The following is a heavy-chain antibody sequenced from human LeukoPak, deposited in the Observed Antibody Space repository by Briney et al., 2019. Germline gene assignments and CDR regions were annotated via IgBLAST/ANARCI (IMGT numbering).Heavy chain of an antibody. J-gene: IGHJ4*02. D-gene: IGHD2-21*02. V-gene: IGHV3-48*04. Sequence: GGSLRLSCAASGFTFSSYSMNWVRQAPGKGLEWVSYISSSGSTIYYADSVKGRFTIPRDNAKNSLYLQMNSLRAEDTAVYYCARVTFCGGDCYTFDYWGQGTLVTVSS. CDR3: ARVTFCGGDCYTFDY. CDR1: GFTFSSYS. CDR2: ISSSGSTI.